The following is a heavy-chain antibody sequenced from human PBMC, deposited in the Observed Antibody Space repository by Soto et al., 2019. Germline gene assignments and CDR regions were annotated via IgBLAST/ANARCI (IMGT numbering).Heavy chain of an antibody. CDR2: IYYSGST. CDR3: ARGKRGYSRYGHLDY. CDR1: GGSISSYY. D-gene: IGHD5-12*01. Sequence: PSETLSLTCTVSGGSISSYYWSWIRQPPGKGLEWIGYIYYSGSTNYNPSLKSRVTISVDTSKNQFSLKLSSVTAADTAVYYCARGKRGYSRYGHLDYWGQGTLVTVSS. V-gene: IGHV4-59*01. J-gene: IGHJ4*02.